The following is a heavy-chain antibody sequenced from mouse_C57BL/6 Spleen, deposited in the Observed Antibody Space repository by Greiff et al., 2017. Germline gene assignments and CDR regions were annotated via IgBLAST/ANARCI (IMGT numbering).Heavy chain of an antibody. D-gene: IGHD1-1*01. V-gene: IGHV3-6*01. CDR2: ISYDGSN. CDR3: ASDTTGYFDY. CDR1: GYSITSGYY. Sequence: ESGPGLVKPSQSLSLTCSVTGYSITSGYYWNWIRQFPGNKLEWMGYISYDGSNNYNPSLKNRISITRDTSKNQFFLKLNSVTTEDTATYYCASDTTGYFDYWGQGTTLTVSS. J-gene: IGHJ2*01.